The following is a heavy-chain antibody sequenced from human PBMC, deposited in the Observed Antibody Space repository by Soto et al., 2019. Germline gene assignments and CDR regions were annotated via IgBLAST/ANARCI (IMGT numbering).Heavy chain of an antibody. CDR2: IYYSGST. CDR1: GGSISSGGYY. V-gene: IGHV4-31*03. J-gene: IGHJ4*02. D-gene: IGHD2-15*01. Sequence: QVQLQESGPGLVKPSQTLSLTCTVSGGSISSGGYYWSWIRQHPGKGLEWIGYIYYSGSTYYNPSLQSRVTISVDTSKNQFSLKLSSVTAADTAVYYCARTSCSGGSCYKIDYWGQGTLVTVSS. CDR3: ARTSCSGGSCYKIDY.